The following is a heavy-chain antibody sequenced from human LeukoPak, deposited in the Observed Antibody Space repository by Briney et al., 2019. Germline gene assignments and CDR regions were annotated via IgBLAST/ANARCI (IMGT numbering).Heavy chain of an antibody. Sequence: SETLSLTCTVSGGPISSYYWSWLRQPPGKGLEWIGYIYYSGSTNYNPSLKSRVTISVDTSKNQFSLKLSSVIAADTAVYYCARHYRQWFGEFAQYYYYYGMDVWGQGTTVTVSS. D-gene: IGHD3-10*01. V-gene: IGHV4-59*08. J-gene: IGHJ6*02. CDR1: GGPISSYY. CDR3: ARHYRQWFGEFAQYYYYYGMDV. CDR2: IYYSGST.